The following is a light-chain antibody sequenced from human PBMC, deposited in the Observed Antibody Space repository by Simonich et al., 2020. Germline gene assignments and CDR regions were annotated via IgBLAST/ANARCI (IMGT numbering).Light chain of an antibody. J-gene: IGLJ2*01. CDR3: SSYTSSSTVV. V-gene: IGLV2-14*03. Sequence: QSALTQPASVSGSPGQSITISCTGTSSDVGGYNYVSWYQQHPGKAPKLMFYDVSKRPSGVSTRFSGSKSGNTASLTISGLQAEDEADYYCSSYTSSSTVVFGGGTKLTVL. CDR2: DVS. CDR1: SSDVGGYNY.